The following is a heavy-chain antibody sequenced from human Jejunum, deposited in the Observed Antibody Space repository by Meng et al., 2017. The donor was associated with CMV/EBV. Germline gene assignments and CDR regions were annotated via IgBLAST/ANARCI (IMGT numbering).Heavy chain of an antibody. V-gene: IGHV3-21*01. J-gene: IGHJ4*02. Sequence: ASGFTFSNDGMNWVRQAPGKGLEWVSSISPSSGSIYYADSVKGRFTISRDNAKNSLYLQMNSLRPEDTAVYYCANFQTIGVTGNEYWGQGTLVTVSS. CDR2: ISPSSGSI. CDR1: GFTFSNDG. D-gene: IGHD6-13*01. CDR3: ANFQTIGVTGNEY.